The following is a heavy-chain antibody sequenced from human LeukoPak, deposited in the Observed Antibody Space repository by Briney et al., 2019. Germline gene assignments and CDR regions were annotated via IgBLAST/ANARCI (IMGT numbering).Heavy chain of an antibody. Sequence: PSETLSLTCAVYGGSFSGYYWSWIRQPPGKGLEWIGEINHSGSTNYNPSLKSRVTISVDTSKNQFSLKLSSVTAADTAVYYCASYRGLAYYYGSGSYQDVWGQGTTVTVSS. D-gene: IGHD3-10*01. J-gene: IGHJ6*02. CDR1: GGSFSGYY. CDR2: INHSGST. V-gene: IGHV4-34*01. CDR3: ASYRGLAYYYGSGSYQDV.